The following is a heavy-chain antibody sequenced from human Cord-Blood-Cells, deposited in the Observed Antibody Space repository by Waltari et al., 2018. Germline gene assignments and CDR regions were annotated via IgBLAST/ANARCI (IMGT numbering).Heavy chain of an antibody. CDR2: ISSSSSTI. J-gene: IGHJ5*02. CDR1: GFTFSSYS. Sequence: QLDESGGGLVQPGGSLRLSCAASGFTFSSYSMNWVRQAPGKGLEWVSYISSSSSTIYYADSVNGRFTISRDNAKNSLYLQMNSLRDEETAVYYWAREKGSSSWYWFDPWGQGTLVTVSS. V-gene: IGHV3-48*02. CDR3: AREKGSSSWYWFDP. D-gene: IGHD6-13*01.